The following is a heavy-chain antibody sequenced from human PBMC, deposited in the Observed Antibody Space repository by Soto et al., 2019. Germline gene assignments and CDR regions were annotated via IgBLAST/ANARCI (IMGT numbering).Heavy chain of an antibody. Sequence: ASVKCSCKASGYSFTDYHIHWVRQAPGQGLEWLGRINPKSGGTSTAQKFQGWVTMTTDTSISTASMELTRLTSDDTAIYYCARGDSTDCSNGVCSFFYHHDMDVWGQGTTVTVSS. CDR3: ARGDSTDCSNGVCSFFYHHDMDV. D-gene: IGHD2-8*01. CDR1: GYSFTDYH. CDR2: INPKSGGT. V-gene: IGHV1-2*04. J-gene: IGHJ6*02.